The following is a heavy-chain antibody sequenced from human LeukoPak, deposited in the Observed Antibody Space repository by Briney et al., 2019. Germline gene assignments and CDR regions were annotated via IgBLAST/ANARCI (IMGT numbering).Heavy chain of an antibody. CDR1: GFTFSNYG. J-gene: IGHJ4*02. Sequence: PGGTLRLSCAASGFTFSNYGLSWVRQAPGKGLEWVSGITGSGGSTYYADSVKGRFTISRDNSKNTLYLQMNSLRAEDRAIYYCVRDERLLSSLKWGQGTLVTVSS. CDR3: VRDERLLSSLK. CDR2: ITGSGGST. D-gene: IGHD3-3*01. V-gene: IGHV3-23*01.